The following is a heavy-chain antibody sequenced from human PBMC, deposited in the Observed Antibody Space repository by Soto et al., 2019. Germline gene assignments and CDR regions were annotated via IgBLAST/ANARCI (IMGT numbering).Heavy chain of an antibody. J-gene: IGHJ4*02. CDR2: ISGSGGNS. Sequence: EVQLLESGGGLVQPGGSLRLSCAASGFTFSSYAMSWVRQAPGKGLEWVSAISGSGGNSYYADSVKGRFTLSRDNSKNTLYLQMNSLRAEDTALYYCARDHRTYGSGSPNDYWGQGTLVTVSS. CDR1: GFTFSSYA. D-gene: IGHD3-10*01. V-gene: IGHV3-23*01. CDR3: ARDHRTYGSGSPNDY.